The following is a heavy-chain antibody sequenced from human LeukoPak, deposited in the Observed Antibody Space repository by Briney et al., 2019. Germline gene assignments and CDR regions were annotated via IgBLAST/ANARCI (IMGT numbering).Heavy chain of an antibody. CDR1: GYTFTSYD. V-gene: IGHV1-8*01. D-gene: IGHD3-10*01. CDR3: ARGGALLWFGELNWFDP. CDR2: MNPNSGNT. Sequence: ASVNVSCKASGYTFTSYDINWVRQATGQGLEWMGWMNPNSGNTGYAQKFQGRVTMTRNTSISTAYMELSSLRSEDTAVYYCARGGALLWFGELNWFDPWGQGTLVTVSS. J-gene: IGHJ5*02.